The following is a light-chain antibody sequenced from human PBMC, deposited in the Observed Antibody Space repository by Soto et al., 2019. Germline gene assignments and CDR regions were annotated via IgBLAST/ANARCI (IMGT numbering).Light chain of an antibody. V-gene: IGKV2-24*01. Sequence: DIVMTQTPLPSPVTLGQPASISCRSSQSLVHSDGNTYLTRLQQRPGQPPRLLLYKISKRFSGVPDRFSGRGAGTAFTLKISRVEPEAVGVYYCMQATQFPWTFGQGTKVEIK. CDR2: KIS. CDR3: MQATQFPWT. J-gene: IGKJ1*01. CDR1: QSLVHSDGNTY.